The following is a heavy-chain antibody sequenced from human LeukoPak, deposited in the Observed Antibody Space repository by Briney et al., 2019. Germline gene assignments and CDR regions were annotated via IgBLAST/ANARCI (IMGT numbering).Heavy chain of an antibody. Sequence: SETLSLTCAVYGGSFSGYYWSWIRQPPGKGLEWIGEINHSGSTNYNPSLKSRVTISVDTSKNQFSLKLSSVTAADTAVYYCARSFPMVRGVRSYAKYYFDYWGQGTLVTVSS. D-gene: IGHD3-10*01. J-gene: IGHJ4*02. CDR2: INHSGST. V-gene: IGHV4-34*01. CDR3: ARSFPMVRGVRSYAKYYFDY. CDR1: GGSFSGYY.